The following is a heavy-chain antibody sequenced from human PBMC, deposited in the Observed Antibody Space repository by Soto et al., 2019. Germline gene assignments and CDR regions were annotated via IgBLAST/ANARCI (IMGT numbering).Heavy chain of an antibody. CDR1: GGSISSYY. V-gene: IGHV4-59*01. Sequence: SETLSLTCTVSGGSISSYYWSWIRQPPGKGLEWIGFINYNGCTNYNPALKSRVTISVDTSKRQFSLKLSSVHAADTAVYYCARGDYDFWSGYYYAMDVWGQGTTVTVSS. D-gene: IGHD3-3*01. J-gene: IGHJ6*02. CDR2: INYNGCT. CDR3: ARGDYDFWSGYYYAMDV.